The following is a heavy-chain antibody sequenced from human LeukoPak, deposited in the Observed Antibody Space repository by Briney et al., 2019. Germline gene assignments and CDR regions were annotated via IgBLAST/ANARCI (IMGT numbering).Heavy chain of an antibody. Sequence: SGPTLVNPTQTLTLTCTSSGFSLSTSGVGVGWIRQPPGKALEWLALIYWDDDKRYSPSLKSRLTITKETSKNQVVLTMTNVDPVDTATYYCAHSPGSTRDYVRWLDPWGQGTLVTVSS. CDR3: AHSPGSTRDYVRWLDP. CDR1: GFSLSTSGVG. V-gene: IGHV2-5*02. D-gene: IGHD4-17*01. CDR2: IYWDDDK. J-gene: IGHJ5*02.